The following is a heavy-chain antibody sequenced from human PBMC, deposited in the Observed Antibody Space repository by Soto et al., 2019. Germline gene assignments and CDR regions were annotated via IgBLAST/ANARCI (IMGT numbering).Heavy chain of an antibody. Sequence: GESLKISCKGSGYSFAGYWITWVRQKPGKGLEWMGRIDPSDSQTYYSPSFRGHVTISVSKSITTVFLQWSSLRASDTAMYYCARQIYDSDTGPNFQYYFDSWGQGTPVTVSS. CDR1: GYSFAGYW. CDR3: ARQIYDSDTGPNFQYYFDS. V-gene: IGHV5-10-1*01. CDR2: IDPSDSQT. D-gene: IGHD3-22*01. J-gene: IGHJ4*02.